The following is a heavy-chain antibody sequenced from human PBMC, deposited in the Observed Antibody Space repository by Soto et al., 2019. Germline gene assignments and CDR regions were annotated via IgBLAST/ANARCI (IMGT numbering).Heavy chain of an antibody. CDR3: ARGRRSYGYCDS. V-gene: IGHV4-31*03. D-gene: IGHD5-18*01. CDR1: GDSISSGLYF. J-gene: IGHJ4*02. Sequence: QVQLQESGPGLVKPSQTLSLTCTVSGDSISSGLYFWIWIRQPPGKGLEWLGYVYYTGTTYYHPSLKGRITISVDTSNNHFSLSLQSVTAADTAMYYCARGRRSYGYCDSWGQGTLVTVSS. CDR2: VYYTGTT.